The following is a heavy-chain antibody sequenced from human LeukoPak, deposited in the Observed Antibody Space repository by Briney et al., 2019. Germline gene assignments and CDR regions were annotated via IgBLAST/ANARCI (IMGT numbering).Heavy chain of an antibody. CDR3: ARGNHIFDN. D-gene: IGHD2-21*01. Sequence: ASVKVSCKASGYTFTGYYMHWVRPAPGQGLEWMGGINCNSGDTTYAQKFEDRVTMTRDTSITTVYMDLSRLRSDDTAVFYCARGNHIFDNWGQGTLVTVSS. J-gene: IGHJ4*02. CDR2: INCNSGDT. V-gene: IGHV1-2*02. CDR1: GYTFTGYY.